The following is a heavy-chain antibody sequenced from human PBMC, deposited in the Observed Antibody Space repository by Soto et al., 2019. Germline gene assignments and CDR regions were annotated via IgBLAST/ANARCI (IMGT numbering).Heavy chain of an antibody. V-gene: IGHV1-8*01. Sequence: GAAVKVSCKASGYSFTNNDVSWVRQATGQGLEWMGWMNPGSGDTGYAQKFQGRVTMTRDISIATAYMELSSLRSDDTAIYYCASMETFGYLKWLDPWGQGPPATAPQ. CDR3: ASMETFGYLKWLDP. CDR2: MNPGSGDT. CDR1: GYSFTNND. D-gene: IGHD3-16*01. J-gene: IGHJ5*02.